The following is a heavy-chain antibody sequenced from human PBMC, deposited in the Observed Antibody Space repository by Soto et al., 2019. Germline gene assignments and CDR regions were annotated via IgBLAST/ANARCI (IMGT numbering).Heavy chain of an antibody. CDR2: ISAYNGNT. D-gene: IGHD6-6*01. Sequence: ASVKVSCKASGYTFTSYGISWVRQAPGQGLEWMGWISAYNGNTNYAQKLQGRVTMTTDTSTSTAYMELRSLRSDDTAVYHCARRGQYSSSPPLGYWGQGTLVTVSS. V-gene: IGHV1-18*01. CDR3: ARRGQYSSSPPLGY. CDR1: GYTFTSYG. J-gene: IGHJ4*02.